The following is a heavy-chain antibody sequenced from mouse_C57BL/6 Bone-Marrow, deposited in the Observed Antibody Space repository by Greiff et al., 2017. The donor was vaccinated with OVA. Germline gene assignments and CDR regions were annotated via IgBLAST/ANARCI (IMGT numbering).Heavy chain of an antibody. CDR2: ISNLAYSI. CDR1: GFTFSDYG. V-gene: IGHV5-15*01. CDR3: ARDDYDGFAY. J-gene: IGHJ3*01. Sequence: DVKLVESGGGLVQPGGSLKLSCVASGFTFSDYGMAWVRQAPRKGPEWVAFISNLAYSIYYADTVTGRFTISRENAKNTLYLEMSSLRSEDTAMYYCARDDYDGFAYWGQGTLVTVSA. D-gene: IGHD2-4*01.